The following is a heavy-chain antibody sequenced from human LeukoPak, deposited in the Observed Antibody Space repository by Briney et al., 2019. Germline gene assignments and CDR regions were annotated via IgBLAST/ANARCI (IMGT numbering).Heavy chain of an antibody. CDR3: AREWPSGVVISSDYYYGMDV. D-gene: IGHD3-3*01. V-gene: IGHV1-69*13. Sequence: GASVKVSCKASGGTFSSYAISWVRQAPGQGLEWMGGIIPIFGTANYAQKFQGRVTVTADESTSTAYMELSSLRSEDTAVYYCAREWPSGVVISSDYYYGMDVWGQGTTVTVSS. CDR2: IIPIFGTA. CDR1: GGTFSSYA. J-gene: IGHJ6*02.